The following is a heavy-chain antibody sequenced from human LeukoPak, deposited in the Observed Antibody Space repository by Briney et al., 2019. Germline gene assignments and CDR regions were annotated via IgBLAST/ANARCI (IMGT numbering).Heavy chain of an antibody. CDR3: ARAGPEPAIVATIDYYFDY. D-gene: IGHD5-12*01. J-gene: IGHJ4*02. Sequence: SETLSLTCAVYGGSFSGYYWSWIRQPPGKGLEWIGEINHNGGTNYNPSLKSRVTISVDTSKNQFSLKLSSVTAADTAVYYCARAGPEPAIVATIDYYFDYWGQGTLVTVSS. CDR1: GGSFSGYY. CDR2: INHNGGT. V-gene: IGHV4-34*01.